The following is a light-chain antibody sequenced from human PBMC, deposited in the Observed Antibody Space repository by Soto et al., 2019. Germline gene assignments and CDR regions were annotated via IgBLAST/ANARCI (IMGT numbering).Light chain of an antibody. CDR2: DAS. Sequence: EIQMTQSPSTLSASVGDRVTITCRASQSISTWVAWYQQRPGKAPKVLIYDASNLQSGVPSRFSGSGSGTEFTLTISSLQPDEFATYFCQQYNEYLYTFGQGTKLEIK. CDR1: QSISTW. J-gene: IGKJ2*01. CDR3: QQYNEYLYT. V-gene: IGKV1-5*01.